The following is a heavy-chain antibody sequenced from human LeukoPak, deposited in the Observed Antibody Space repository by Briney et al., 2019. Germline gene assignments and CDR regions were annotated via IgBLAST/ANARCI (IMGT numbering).Heavy chain of an antibody. J-gene: IGHJ5*02. CDR3: ARDHVLRYFDWFRWFDP. CDR1: GGSFSGYY. D-gene: IGHD3-9*01. V-gene: IGHV4-34*01. CDR2: IYYSGST. Sequence: SETLSLTCAVYGGSFSGYYWGWIRQPPGKGLEWIGSIYYSGSTYYNPSLKSRVTISVDTSKNQFSLKLSSVTAADTAVYYCARDHVLRYFDWFRWFDPWGQGTLVTVSS.